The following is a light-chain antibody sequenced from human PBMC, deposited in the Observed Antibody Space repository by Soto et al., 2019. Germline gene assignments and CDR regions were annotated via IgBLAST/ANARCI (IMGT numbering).Light chain of an antibody. CDR2: DAS. Sequence: SYDRTQPPSVSVAPGQTARITCVGDKIGSKIVHWYRQRPGQAPVAVVFDASDRPSGIPDRISASRSGDTATLTISRVDAGDEADYYCQVWASTDEFFVFGSGTKVTVL. V-gene: IGLV3-21*02. CDR3: QVWASTDEFFV. J-gene: IGLJ1*01. CDR1: KIGSKI.